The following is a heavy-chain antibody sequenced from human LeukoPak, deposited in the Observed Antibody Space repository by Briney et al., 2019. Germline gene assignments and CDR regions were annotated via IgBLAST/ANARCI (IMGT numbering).Heavy chain of an antibody. Sequence: PGRSLRLSCAASGFTFSSYAMHWVRQAPGKGLEWVAVISYDGSNKYYADSVKGQFTISRDNSKNTLYLQMNSLRAEDTAVYYGARQDIVVVPAAAGMDVWGQGTTVTVSS. D-gene: IGHD2-2*01. CDR1: GFTFSSYA. J-gene: IGHJ6*02. CDR2: ISYDGSNK. V-gene: IGHV3-30*04. CDR3: ARQDIVVVPAAAGMDV.